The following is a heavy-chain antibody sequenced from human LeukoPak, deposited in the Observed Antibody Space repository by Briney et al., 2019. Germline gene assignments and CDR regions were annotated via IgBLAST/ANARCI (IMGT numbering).Heavy chain of an antibody. J-gene: IGHJ4*02. Sequence: PGGSLRLSCAASGFTFSSYGMHWVRQAPGKGLEWVAVIWYDGSMKYYADSVKGRFTISRDNSKNTLYLQMNSLRAEDTAVYYCARDLKWLRPFDYWGQGTLVTVSS. CDR1: GFTFSSYG. CDR3: ARDLKWLRPFDY. CDR2: IWYDGSMK. V-gene: IGHV3-33*01. D-gene: IGHD5-12*01.